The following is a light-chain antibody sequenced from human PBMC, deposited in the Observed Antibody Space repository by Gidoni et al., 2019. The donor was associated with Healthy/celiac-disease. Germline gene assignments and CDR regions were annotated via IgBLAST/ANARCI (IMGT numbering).Light chain of an antibody. V-gene: IGKV3-11*01. CDR2: DAS. CDR3: QQRSNWPRT. Sequence: VLPHSPSTLSVSPRHRTTLSCRASQSVSSYLPWYQQTPGQPPTLLIYDASNSPTGIPARFSDRGSGTDFTLTISSLEPEDFAVYYCQQRSNWPRTFGQGTKVEIK. J-gene: IGKJ1*01. CDR1: QSVSSY.